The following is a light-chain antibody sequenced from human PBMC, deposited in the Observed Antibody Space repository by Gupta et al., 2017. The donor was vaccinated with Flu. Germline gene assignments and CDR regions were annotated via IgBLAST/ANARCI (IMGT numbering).Light chain of an antibody. CDR1: QSVSSN. CDR2: RAS. CDR3: QERSNWLT. J-gene: IGKJ4*01. V-gene: IGKV3-11*01. Sequence: SPAPLSLSPGERATLSCRSSQSVSSNLAWYQQKPGQAPRLLIYRASTRATGIPARFSGSGSGTDFTLTISSLEPEDFAIYYCQERSNWLTFGGGTRVEIK.